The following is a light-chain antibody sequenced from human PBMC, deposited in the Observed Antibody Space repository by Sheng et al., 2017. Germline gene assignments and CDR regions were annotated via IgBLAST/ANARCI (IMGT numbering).Light chain of an antibody. Sequence: EIVLTQSPATLSVSPGEGATLSCKASQSVANNLAWYQQKPGQAPRLLIYDASKRATGIPDRFSGSGSGTDFTLTISRLEPEDFAVYYCQQYGSSALTFGGGTKVEIK. V-gene: IGKV3-20*01. CDR2: DAS. J-gene: IGKJ4*01. CDR1: QSVANN. CDR3: QQYGSSALT.